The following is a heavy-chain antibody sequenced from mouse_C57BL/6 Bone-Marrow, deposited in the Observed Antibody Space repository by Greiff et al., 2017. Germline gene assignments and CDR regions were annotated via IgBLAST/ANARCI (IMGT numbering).Heavy chain of an antibody. J-gene: IGHJ1*03. V-gene: IGHV5-4*01. CDR2: ISDGGSYT. CDR3: ARDPSYYGSSHWYFDV. CDR1: GFTFSSYA. D-gene: IGHD1-1*01. Sequence: DVHLVESGGGLVKPGGSLKLSCAASGFTFSSYAMSWVRQTPEKRLEWVATISDGGSYTYYPDNVKGRFTISRDNAKNNLYLQMSHLKSEDTAMYYCARDPSYYGSSHWYFDVWGTGTTVTVSS.